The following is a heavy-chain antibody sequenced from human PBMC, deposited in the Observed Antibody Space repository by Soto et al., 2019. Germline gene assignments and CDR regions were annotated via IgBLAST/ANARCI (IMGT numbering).Heavy chain of an antibody. CDR1: GFTFNNYA. V-gene: IGHV3-23*01. D-gene: IGHD1-1*01. CDR3: AKGRGQNWTFDY. CDR2: ISHSGGTT. Sequence: EVQLLESGGGSVQPGGSLRLSCAASGFTFNNYAMHWVRRPPGKGLEWVSSISHSGGTTYYADSVKGRFSISRDSLARTLYLQMNSLRAEDTALYSCAKGRGQNWTFDYWGQGTLVTVSP. J-gene: IGHJ4*02.